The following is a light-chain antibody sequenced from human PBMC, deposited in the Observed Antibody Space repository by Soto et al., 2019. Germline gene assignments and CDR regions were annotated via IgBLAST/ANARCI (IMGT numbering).Light chain of an antibody. CDR3: QQYGRPPRAT. CDR1: QSVSNNY. CDR2: GAS. V-gene: IGKV3-20*01. Sequence: EIVLTQSPGTLSLSPWERATLSCRASQSVSNNYLAWYQQKPGQAPRLLIYGASNRATGIPDRFSGSGSGTDFTLSISKVEPEDFAVYYCQQYGRPPRATFGQGTRLEIK. J-gene: IGKJ5*01.